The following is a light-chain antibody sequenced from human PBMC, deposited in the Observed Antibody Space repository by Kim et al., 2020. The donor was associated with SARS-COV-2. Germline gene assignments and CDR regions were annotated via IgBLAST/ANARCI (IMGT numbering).Light chain of an antibody. CDR3: QQYYTTPYT. J-gene: IGKJ2*01. CDR1: QSVLYSSNNKNY. Sequence: DIVMTQSPDSLAVSLGERATINCKSSQSVLYSSNNKNYLAWYQQKPGQPPQLLIYWASTRDSGVPDRFSGSGSGTDFTLTISSLQAEDVAVYYCQQYYTTPYTFGQGTKLEI. CDR2: WAS. V-gene: IGKV4-1*01.